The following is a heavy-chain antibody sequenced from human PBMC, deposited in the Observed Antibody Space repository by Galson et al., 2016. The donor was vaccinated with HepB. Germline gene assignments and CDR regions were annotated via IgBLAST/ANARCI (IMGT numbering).Heavy chain of an antibody. J-gene: IGHJ4*02. V-gene: IGHV3-48*02. D-gene: IGHD3-9*01. Sequence: SLRLSCAASGFTFTSYSMRWVRQALGKGLEWVSFIGGFSSPVYYADSVKGRFTISRDNDRTSLYLQMSSLRDEDTAVYYCARGYYDNSFDYLGQGALVTVSS. CDR2: IGGFSSPV. CDR3: ARGYYDNSFDY. CDR1: GFTFTSYS.